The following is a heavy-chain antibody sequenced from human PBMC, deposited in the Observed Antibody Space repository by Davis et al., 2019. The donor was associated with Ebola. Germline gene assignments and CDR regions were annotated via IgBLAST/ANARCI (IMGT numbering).Heavy chain of an antibody. CDR1: GFTFDDYA. D-gene: IGHD3-16*01. J-gene: IGHJ4*02. Sequence: SLKISCAASGFTFDDYAMHWVRQATGKGLEWVSGISWNSGSTGYATSVRGRFTISRDNAKNSLYLQMNSLRVEDTAVYHCASGSYAEGGGYWGQGTLVTVSS. V-gene: IGHV3-9*01. CDR3: ASGSYAEGGGY. CDR2: ISWNSGST.